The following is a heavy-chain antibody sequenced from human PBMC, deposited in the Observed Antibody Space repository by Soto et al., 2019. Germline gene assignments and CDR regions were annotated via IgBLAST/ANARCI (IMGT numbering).Heavy chain of an antibody. Sequence: QVQLQESGPGLVKPSQTLSLTCTVSGGSISSGDYYWSWIRQPPGKGLEWIGYIYYSGSTYYNPSLKSRVTISVDTSKNQFSLKLSSVTAADTAVYYCARGGNGYSGYDPSLSVDYWGQGTLVTVSS. CDR1: GGSISSGDYY. D-gene: IGHD5-12*01. V-gene: IGHV4-30-4*01. CDR2: IYYSGST. CDR3: ARGGNGYSGYDPSLSVDY. J-gene: IGHJ4*02.